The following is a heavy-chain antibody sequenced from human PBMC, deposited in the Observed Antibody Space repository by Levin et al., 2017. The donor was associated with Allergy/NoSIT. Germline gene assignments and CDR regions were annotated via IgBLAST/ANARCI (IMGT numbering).Heavy chain of an antibody. CDR1: GYIFTDYF. CDR2: IHPNSGGT. Sequence: GESLKISCKASGYIFTDYFIHWVRQAPGQGLEWMGWIHPNSGGTNYAQKFQGRVTMTRDTSITTAYMDLSRLTSDDTAVYYCARDAEYSSHIEYWGQGTLVTVSS. V-gene: IGHV1-2*02. D-gene: IGHD6-19*01. CDR3: ARDAEYSSHIEY. J-gene: IGHJ4*02.